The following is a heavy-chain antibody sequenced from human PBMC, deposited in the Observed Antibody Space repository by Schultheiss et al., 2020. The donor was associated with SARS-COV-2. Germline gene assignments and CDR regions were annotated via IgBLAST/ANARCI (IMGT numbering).Heavy chain of an antibody. V-gene: IGHV3-48*03. J-gene: IGHJ6*02. D-gene: IGHD3-3*01. CDR2: INSSGRTI. CDR3: ARDLTTQSLSYYDFWSGYYSDGMDV. Sequence: GGSLRLSCTASGFSFSSYEMNWVRQAPGKGLEWVSYINSSGRTIYYADSVKGRFTISRDNAKNSLYLQMNSLRAEDTAVYYCARDLTTQSLSYYDFWSGYYSDGMDVWGQGTTVTVSS. CDR1: GFSFSSYE.